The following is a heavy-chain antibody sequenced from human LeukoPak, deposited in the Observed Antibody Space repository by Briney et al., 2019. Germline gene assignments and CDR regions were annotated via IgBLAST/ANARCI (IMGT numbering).Heavy chain of an antibody. V-gene: IGHV3-23*01. CDR1: GFTFSSYD. J-gene: IGHJ2*01. CDR2: ISGTADRT. Sequence: GGSLSLSCEASGFTFSSYDMGWVRQAPGKGLEWISGISGTADRTYYSDSVKGRFTISRDSSKKTLFLQMDSLTVEDTAIYYCARYSRWGTGNWYFDLWGRGTLVTVSS. D-gene: IGHD6-6*01. CDR3: ARYSRWGTGNWYFDL.